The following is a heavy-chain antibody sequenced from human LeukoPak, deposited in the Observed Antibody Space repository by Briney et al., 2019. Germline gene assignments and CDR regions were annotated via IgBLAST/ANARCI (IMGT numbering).Heavy chain of an antibody. CDR2: IYSGGST. V-gene: IGHV3-53*01. CDR1: GFNVSSNY. J-gene: IGHJ6*03. Sequence: GRSLRLSCTASGFNVSSNYMSWVRQAPGKGLEWVSVIYSGGSTYYADSVKGRFTISRDNSKNTLYLQMNSLRAEDTAVYYCASLDRVGYGSGSPRDYYYYYYYMDVWGKGTTVTVSS. D-gene: IGHD3-10*01. CDR3: ASLDRVGYGSGSPRDYYYYYYYMDV.